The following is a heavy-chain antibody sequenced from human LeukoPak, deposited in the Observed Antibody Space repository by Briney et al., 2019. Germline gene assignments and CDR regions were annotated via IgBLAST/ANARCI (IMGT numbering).Heavy chain of an antibody. J-gene: IGHJ4*02. Sequence: GGSLRLSCAASGFTFSSYAMSWVRQAPGKGLEWVSVISSSGSSTYYADSVKGRFTISRDYSKNTLYLQMNSLRAEDTAVYYCAKRYSSTSVALDYRGRGTLVTVSS. D-gene: IGHD6-13*01. CDR2: ISSSGSST. V-gene: IGHV3-23*01. CDR3: AKRYSSTSVALDY. CDR1: GFTFSSYA.